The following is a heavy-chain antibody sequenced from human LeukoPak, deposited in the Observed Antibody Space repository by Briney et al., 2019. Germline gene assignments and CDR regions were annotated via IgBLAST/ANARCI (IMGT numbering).Heavy chain of an antibody. Sequence: SETLSLTCAVYGGSFSGYYWSWIRQPPGKGLEWIGEINQSGSTNYNPSLKSRVTISVGTSKNQFSLKLSSVTAADTAVYYCARFPRITMVRGEYWFDPWGQGTLVTVSS. D-gene: IGHD3-10*01. J-gene: IGHJ5*02. CDR1: GGSFSGYY. CDR2: INQSGST. CDR3: ARFPRITMVRGEYWFDP. V-gene: IGHV4-34*01.